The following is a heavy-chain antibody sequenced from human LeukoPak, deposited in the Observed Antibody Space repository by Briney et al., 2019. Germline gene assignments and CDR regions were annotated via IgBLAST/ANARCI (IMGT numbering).Heavy chain of an antibody. Sequence: GGSLRLSCAASGFMFSSFEMYWVRQAPGKGLEWVSYISSGASTMYYADSVKGRFTISRDDARNSLFLQMNSLRAEDTAVYYCALLAVASDFDYWGQGTLVTVSS. CDR2: ISSGASTM. CDR1: GFMFSSFE. J-gene: IGHJ4*02. V-gene: IGHV3-48*03. CDR3: ALLAVASDFDY. D-gene: IGHD6-19*01.